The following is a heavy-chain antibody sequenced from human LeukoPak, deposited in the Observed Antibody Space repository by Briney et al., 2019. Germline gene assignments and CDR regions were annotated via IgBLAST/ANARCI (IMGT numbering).Heavy chain of an antibody. Sequence: ASVKVSCKASGYTFTSYYMHWVRQAPGQGLEWMGIINPSGGSTSYAQKFQGRVTMTRDTSISTAYMELSRLRSDDTAVYYCARVTEGGDAFDIWGQGTMVTVSS. CDR1: GYTFTSYY. J-gene: IGHJ3*02. CDR2: INPSGGST. D-gene: IGHD2-21*02. CDR3: ARVTEGGDAFDI. V-gene: IGHV1-46*01.